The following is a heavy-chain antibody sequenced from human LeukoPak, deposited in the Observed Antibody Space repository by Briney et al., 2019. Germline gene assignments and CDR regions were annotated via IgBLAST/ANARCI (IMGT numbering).Heavy chain of an antibody. CDR2: ISSSSSTI. D-gene: IGHD3-22*01. CDR3: ARDHGLSGYYFDY. Sequence: GGSLRLSCAASGFRFGTYNMNWVRQAPGKGLEWVSYISSSSSTIYYADSVKGRFTISRDNAKDSLYLQMNSLRAEDTAVYYCARDHGLSGYYFDYWGQGTLVTVSS. CDR1: GFRFGTYN. J-gene: IGHJ4*01. V-gene: IGHV3-48*01.